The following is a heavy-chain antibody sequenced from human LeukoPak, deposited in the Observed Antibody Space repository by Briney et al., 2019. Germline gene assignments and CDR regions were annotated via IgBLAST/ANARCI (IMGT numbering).Heavy chain of an antibody. J-gene: IGHJ3*02. CDR2: IYHSGST. CDR3: ARQEEDVAFDI. V-gene: IGHV4-59*08. CDR1: GGSISSYY. Sequence: SETLSLTCTVSGGSISSYYWSWIRQPPGKGLEWIGSIYHSGSTYYNPSLKSRVTISVDTSKNQFSLKLSSVTAADTAVYYCARQEEDVAFDIWGQGTMVTVSS.